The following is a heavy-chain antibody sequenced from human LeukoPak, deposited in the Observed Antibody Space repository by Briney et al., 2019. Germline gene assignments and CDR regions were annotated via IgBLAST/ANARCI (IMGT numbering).Heavy chain of an antibody. CDR1: GYTFTGYY. CDR2: INPNSGGT. Sequence: GASVKVSCKASGYTFTGYYMHWVRQAPGQGLEWMGRINPNSGGTNYAQKFQGRVTMTRDTSISTAYMELSRLRSDDTAAYYCARAFYGSGSYSDWFDPWGQGTLVTVSS. D-gene: IGHD3-10*01. V-gene: IGHV1-2*06. J-gene: IGHJ5*02. CDR3: ARAFYGSGSYSDWFDP.